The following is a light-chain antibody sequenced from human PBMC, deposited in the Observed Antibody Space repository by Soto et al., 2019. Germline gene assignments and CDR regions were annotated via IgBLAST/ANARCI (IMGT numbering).Light chain of an antibody. CDR3: TSWTTSTTMI. CDR1: RSDIGAYNF. V-gene: IGLV2-14*03. CDR2: DVN. J-gene: IGLJ2*01. Sequence: QSALTQPASVSGSPGQSITISCTGTRSDIGAYNFVSWYQQHPGEVPKLILYDVNVRPSGVSNRFSGSKSGNTASLTISGLQAEDEADYYCTSWTTSTTMIFGRGTKLTVL.